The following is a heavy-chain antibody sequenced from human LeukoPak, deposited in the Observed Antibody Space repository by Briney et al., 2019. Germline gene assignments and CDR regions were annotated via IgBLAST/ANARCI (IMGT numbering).Heavy chain of an antibody. CDR1: GYTLTELS. CDR2: FDPEDGET. CDR3: ATPYYDFWSGYYTQYYYYGMDA. V-gene: IGHV1-24*01. D-gene: IGHD3-3*01. Sequence: ASVKVSCKVSGYTLTELSMHWVRQAPGKGLEWMGGFDPEDGETIYAQKFQGRVTMTEDTSTDTAYMELSSLRSEDTAVYYCATPYYDFWSGYYTQYYYYGMDAWGQGTTVTVSS. J-gene: IGHJ6*02.